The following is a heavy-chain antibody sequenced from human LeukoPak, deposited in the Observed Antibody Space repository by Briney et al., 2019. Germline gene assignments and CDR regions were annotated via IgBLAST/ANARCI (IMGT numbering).Heavy chain of an antibody. CDR3: ARQPLYGDYIVVYYFDQ. Sequence: PSETLSLTCTVSGGSISSSRHYWAWIRQSPGKGLEWIGCIFYSGNTYYNPSLESRVTISVDTSKNQFSLKLSSMTAADTAVYYCARQPLYGDYIVVYYFDQWGQGTPVTVSS. D-gene: IGHD4-17*01. CDR2: IFYSGNT. J-gene: IGHJ4*02. CDR1: GGSISSSRHY. V-gene: IGHV4-39*01.